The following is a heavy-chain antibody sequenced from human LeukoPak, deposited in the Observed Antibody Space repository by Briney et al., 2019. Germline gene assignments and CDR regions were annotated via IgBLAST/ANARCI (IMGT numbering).Heavy chain of an antibody. CDR3: ARHEGSGSYYSY. CDR1: GYIFTTYC. CDR2: ISPDDSEI. V-gene: IGHV5-51*01. J-gene: IGHJ4*02. Sequence: GESLKISCKGSGYIFTTYCIAWVRQMPGRGLEWLGIISPDDSEIRYSPSFRGQVTISADKSTSTAYLQWSRLKASDTAIYYCARHEGSGSYYSYWGQGTLVTVSS. D-gene: IGHD1-26*01.